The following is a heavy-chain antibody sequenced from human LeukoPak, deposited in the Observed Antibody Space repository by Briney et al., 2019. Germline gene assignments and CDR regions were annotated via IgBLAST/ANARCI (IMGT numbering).Heavy chain of an antibody. CDR3: AKGYYFDILSGYSSLDS. J-gene: IGHJ4*02. CDR2: IRYDGSNK. V-gene: IGHV3-30*02. CDR1: GFTFSTFG. D-gene: IGHD3-9*01. Sequence: GGSLRLSCAASGFAASGFTFSTFGMHWVRQAPGKGLEWVAFIRYDGSNKYYADSVKGRFTISRDDSKNTLYLQMDSLRAEDTAAYYCAKGYYFDILSGYSSLDSWGQGTLVTVSS.